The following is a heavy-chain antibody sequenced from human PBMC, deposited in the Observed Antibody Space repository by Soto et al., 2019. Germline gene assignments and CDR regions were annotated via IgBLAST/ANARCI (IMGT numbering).Heavy chain of an antibody. CDR3: ARDRYSYYDFWSGSLPYYYYGMDV. J-gene: IGHJ6*02. Sequence: EVQLVESGGGLVQPGGSLRLSCAASGLTFSSYWMSWVRQAPGKGLEWVANIKQDGCEKYYVDSVKGRFTISRDNAKNSLYLQMNSLRAEDTAVYYCARDRYSYYDFWSGSLPYYYYGMDVWGQGTTVTVSS. V-gene: IGHV3-7*01. D-gene: IGHD3-3*01. CDR1: GLTFSSYW. CDR2: IKQDGCEK.